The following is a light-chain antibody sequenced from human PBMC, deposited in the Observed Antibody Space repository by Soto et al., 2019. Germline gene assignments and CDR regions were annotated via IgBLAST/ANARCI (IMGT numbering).Light chain of an antibody. CDR3: SSYTTITTRV. J-gene: IGLJ3*02. V-gene: IGLV2-8*01. CDR2: EVT. CDR1: SSDVGGYHY. Sequence: QSALTQPPSASGSPGQSVTISCTGTSSDVGGYHYVSWYQQHPGKAPKLMIHEVTKRPSGVPDRFSGSKSGNTASLTVSGLQGEDEADYYCSSYTTITTRVFGGGTKLTVL.